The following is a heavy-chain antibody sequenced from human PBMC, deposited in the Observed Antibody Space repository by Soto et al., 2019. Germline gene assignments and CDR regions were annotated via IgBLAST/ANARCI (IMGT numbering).Heavy chain of an antibody. D-gene: IGHD5-18*01. CDR2: ISSSSTTI. Sequence: GGSLRLSCAASGFTFSTFGMNWVRQAPGKGLEWVSYISSSSTTIYYADSVKGRFTISRDNAKNSLYLQMNSLRDEDTAVYYCASRYSYGYEFDYWGQGTLVTVSS. J-gene: IGHJ4*02. CDR3: ASRYSYGYEFDY. CDR1: GFTFSTFG. V-gene: IGHV3-48*02.